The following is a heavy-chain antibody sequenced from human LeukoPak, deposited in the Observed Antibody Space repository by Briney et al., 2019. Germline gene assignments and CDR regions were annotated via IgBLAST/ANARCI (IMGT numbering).Heavy chain of an antibody. J-gene: IGHJ4*02. CDR1: GDSLSSHY. V-gene: IGHV4-59*08. Sequence: SETLSLTCTVSGDSLSSHYWSWVRQPPGRGLEWIGYIYGSGSTHYDPSLRSRVTISEDTSKNQFSLKLTSVTAADTAVYYCARNVGWYSHDSWGQGTLVTVSS. D-gene: IGHD6-19*01. CDR2: IYGSGST. CDR3: ARNVGWYSHDS.